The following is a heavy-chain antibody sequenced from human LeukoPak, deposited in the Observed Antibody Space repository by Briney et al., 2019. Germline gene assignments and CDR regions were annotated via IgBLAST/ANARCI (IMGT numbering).Heavy chain of an antibody. D-gene: IGHD5-12*01. CDR2: IWYGGSNK. Sequence: PGGSLRLSCAASGFTFSSHGMHWVRQAPGKGLEWVAVIWYGGSNKYYADSVKGRFTISRDNSKNTLYLQMNSLRAEDTAVYYCARETPLERWLHSTGAFDIWGQGTMVTVSS. V-gene: IGHV3-33*08. J-gene: IGHJ3*02. CDR1: GFTFSSHG. CDR3: ARETPLERWLHSTGAFDI.